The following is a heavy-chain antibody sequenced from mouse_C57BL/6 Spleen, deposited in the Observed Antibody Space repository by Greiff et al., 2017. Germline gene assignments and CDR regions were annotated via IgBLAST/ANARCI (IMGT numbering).Heavy chain of an antibody. CDR2: IYPGDGDT. CDR3: ARSDEGYDEGFAY. Sequence: QVQLQQSGAELVKPGASVKISCKASGYAFSSYWMNWVKQRPGKGLEWIGQIYPGDGDTNYNGKFKGKATLTADKSSSTAYMQLSSLTSEDSAVYFCARSDEGYDEGFAYWGQGTLVTVSA. V-gene: IGHV1-80*01. J-gene: IGHJ3*01. D-gene: IGHD2-12*01. CDR1: GYAFSSYW.